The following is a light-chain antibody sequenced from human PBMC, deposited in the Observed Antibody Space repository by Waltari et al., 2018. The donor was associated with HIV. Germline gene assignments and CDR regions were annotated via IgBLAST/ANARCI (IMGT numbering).Light chain of an antibody. V-gene: IGKV4-1*01. CDR2: WAS. Sequence: DIVMTQSPDSLAVSLGERATINCKSRQSVLYSSKNKNYLAWYQQKPGQPPNLLISWASTRESGVPDRFSGSGSGTDFTLTISSLQAEDVAVYYCQQYYSTPRTFGQGTKVEIK. J-gene: IGKJ1*01. CDR1: QSVLYSSKNKNY. CDR3: QQYYSTPRT.